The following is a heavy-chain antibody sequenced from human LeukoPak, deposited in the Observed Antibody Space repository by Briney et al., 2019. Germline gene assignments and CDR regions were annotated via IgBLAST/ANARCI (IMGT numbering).Heavy chain of an antibody. CDR3: ARVAEAAAFDY. J-gene: IGHJ4*02. D-gene: IGHD6-13*01. CDR2: ISSNSRYT. CDR1: GFTFSSYS. Sequence: PGGSLRLSCAASGFTFSSYSMNWGRQAPGKVLEWVSSISSNSRYTYYADSVKGRFTISRDNAKSSLYLQMNSLGADDTAVYYCARVAEAAAFDYWGQGTLVTVSS. V-gene: IGHV3-21*01.